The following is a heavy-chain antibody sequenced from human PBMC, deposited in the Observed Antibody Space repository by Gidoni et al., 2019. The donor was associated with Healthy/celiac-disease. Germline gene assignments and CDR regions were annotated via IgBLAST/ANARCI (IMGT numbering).Heavy chain of an antibody. J-gene: IGHJ4*02. CDR3: ARVHFSYGDHY. D-gene: IGHD4-17*01. CDR2: IYYSGST. CDR1: GGSISRGGYY. Sequence: QVQLQESGPGLVKPSQTLSLTCTVSGGSISRGGYYLSWIRQHPGKGREWIGYIYYSGSTYYSPSLKSRVTISVDTSKNQFSLKLSAVTAADTAVYYCARVHFSYGDHYWGQGTLVTVSS. V-gene: IGHV4-31*03.